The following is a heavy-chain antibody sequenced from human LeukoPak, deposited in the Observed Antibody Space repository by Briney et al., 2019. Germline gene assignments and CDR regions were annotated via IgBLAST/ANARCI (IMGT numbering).Heavy chain of an antibody. CDR1: GGAFTGDY. D-gene: IGHD2-2*01. CDR2: INHIVST. V-gene: IGHV4-34*01. CDR3: ARVGGCSSTSCYAGKYYFDY. J-gene: IGHJ4*02. Sequence: SETLSLTCAVYGGAFTGDYWSWSPPPPERRREWIGEINHIVSTPYNPPPKRRVTISVDTSKNKCTLKLSSVPAADTAVYYCARVGGCSSTSCYAGKYYFDYWGEGTQVTVSS.